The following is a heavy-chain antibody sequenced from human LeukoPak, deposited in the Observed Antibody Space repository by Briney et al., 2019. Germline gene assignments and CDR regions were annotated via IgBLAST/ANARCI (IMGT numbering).Heavy chain of an antibody. J-gene: IGHJ4*02. Sequence: SETLSLTCTVSGGSISNYYWSWIRQPPGRGLEWIGYINYSGSTNYNPSLKNRVTISVDTSKNQFSLKVTSVTAADTAVYYRARLNGGYWGQGTLVIVSS. D-gene: IGHD1-1*01. CDR2: INYSGST. CDR3: ARLNGGY. CDR1: GGSISNYY. V-gene: IGHV4-59*08.